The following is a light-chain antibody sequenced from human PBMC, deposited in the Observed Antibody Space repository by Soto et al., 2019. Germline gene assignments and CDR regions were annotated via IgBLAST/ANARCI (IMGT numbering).Light chain of an antibody. Sequence: IAMTQSPATLSVSPGERATLSCRASQSVSTNLAWYQQKPGQAPRLLIYGASTRATGIPARFSGSGSGTEFTLTITSLQSEDFAVYYCQQYYNWPPITFGGGTNVEIK. CDR1: QSVSTN. J-gene: IGKJ4*01. V-gene: IGKV3-15*01. CDR3: QQYYNWPPIT. CDR2: GAS.